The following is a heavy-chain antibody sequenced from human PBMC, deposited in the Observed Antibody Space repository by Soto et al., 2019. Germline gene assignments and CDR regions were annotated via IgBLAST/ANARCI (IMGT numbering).Heavy chain of an antibody. CDR3: ASQYYDFSSGALDF. D-gene: IGHD3-3*01. CDR1: GGSISSDDYY. Sequence: QVQLQESGPGLVKPSQTLSLTCTVSGGSISSDDYYWSWIRQPPGKGLEWIGDINDTATTSYNPSLKSRLTLSIATSKNQFSLTLRSVTAADTAVYFCASQYYDFSSGALDFWGQGMLVTVSS. V-gene: IGHV4-30-4*01. J-gene: IGHJ4*02. CDR2: INDTATT.